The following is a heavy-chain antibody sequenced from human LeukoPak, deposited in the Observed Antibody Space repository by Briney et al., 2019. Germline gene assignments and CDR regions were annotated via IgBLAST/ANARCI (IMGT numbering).Heavy chain of an antibody. CDR2: IDPSGGST. Sequence: VASVKVSFKASGYTFNSYGVSWVRQAPGQGLEWMGIIDPSGGSTTYAQKFQGRITVTRDTSTSTVYMELNSLRSDDTAVYYCARHQDYPLPRFDSWGQGTLVTVSS. CDR3: ARHQDYPLPRFDS. CDR1: GYTFNSYG. J-gene: IGHJ4*02. V-gene: IGHV1-46*02. D-gene: IGHD4-11*01.